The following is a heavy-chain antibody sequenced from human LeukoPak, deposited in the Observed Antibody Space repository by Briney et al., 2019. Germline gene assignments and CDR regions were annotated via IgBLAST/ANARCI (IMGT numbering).Heavy chain of an antibody. CDR1: GGSMTRHY. CDR2: IYYSGST. D-gene: IGHD3-3*01. CDR3: ARAFDITIFGVVKNTYAFDI. J-gene: IGHJ3*02. Sequence: AETLSLTCSVSGGSMTRHYWSWIRQPPGKGLEWIGYIYYSGSTNYNPSLKSRVTISVDTSKNQFSLKLSSVTAADTAVYYCARAFDITIFGVVKNTYAFDIWGQGTMVTVSS. V-gene: IGHV4-59*11.